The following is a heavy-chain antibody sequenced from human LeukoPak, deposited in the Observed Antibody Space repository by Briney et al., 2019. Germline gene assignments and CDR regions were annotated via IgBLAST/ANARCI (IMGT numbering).Heavy chain of an antibody. D-gene: IGHD3-10*01. CDR1: GGSISSSNW. V-gene: IGHV4-4*02. Sequence: SETLSLTCAVSGGSISSSNWWSWVRPPPGKGLEWIGEIYHSGSTNYNPSLKSRVTISVDKSKNQFSLKLSSVTAADTAVYYCARNYGSGSSDRFDPWGQGTLVTVSS. CDR2: IYHSGST. J-gene: IGHJ5*02. CDR3: ARNYGSGSSDRFDP.